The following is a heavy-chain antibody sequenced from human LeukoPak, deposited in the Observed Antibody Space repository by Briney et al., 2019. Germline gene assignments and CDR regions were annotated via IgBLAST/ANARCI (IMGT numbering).Heavy chain of an antibody. CDR3: AKDRGSYSSGWTGFDY. V-gene: IGHV3-30-3*01. D-gene: IGHD6-19*01. J-gene: IGHJ4*02. Sequence: GGSLRLSCAASGFTFSTYAMHWVRQAPGKGLEWVAVVSYDGSNKYYADSVKGRFTISRDNSKNTLYLQMNSLRAEDTAVYYCAKDRGSYSSGWTGFDYWGQGTLVTVSS. CDR1: GFTFSTYA. CDR2: VSYDGSNK.